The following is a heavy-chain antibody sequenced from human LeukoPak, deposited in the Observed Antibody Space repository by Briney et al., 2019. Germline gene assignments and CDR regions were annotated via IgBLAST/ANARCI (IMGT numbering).Heavy chain of an antibody. CDR3: ASPFYGSGPLNY. CDR2: IIPIFGTA. V-gene: IGHV1-69*13. D-gene: IGHD3-10*01. Sequence: SVKVSCKASGGTFSSYAISWVRQAPGQGLEWMGGIIPIFGTANYAQKFQGRVTITADESTSTAYMELSSLRSEDTAVYYCASPFYGSGPLNYWGQGTLVTVSS. CDR1: GGTFSSYA. J-gene: IGHJ4*02.